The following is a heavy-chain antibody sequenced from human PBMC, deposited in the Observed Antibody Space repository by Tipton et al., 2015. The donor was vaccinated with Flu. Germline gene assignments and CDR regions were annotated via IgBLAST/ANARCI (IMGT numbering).Heavy chain of an antibody. Sequence: GLVKPSGTLSLTCAVSGASISNSNWWTWLRQSPGKGLEWLGEIYHTGSTKYNPSLKSRVTMSVDKSKNQFSLNLTSVAAADTAVYFCVKGDGSCDEGDCYYYGMDVWGQGTTVTVS. CDR2: IYHTGST. J-gene: IGHJ6*02. CDR3: VKGDGSCDEGDCYYYGMDV. V-gene: IGHV4-4*02. CDR1: GASISNSNW. D-gene: IGHD3-10*01.